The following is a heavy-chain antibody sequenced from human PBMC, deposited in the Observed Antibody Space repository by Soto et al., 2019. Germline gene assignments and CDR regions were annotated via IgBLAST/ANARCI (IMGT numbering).Heavy chain of an antibody. CDR1: GGSINSSSYF. CDR3: ARHYSSGSRNWFDP. V-gene: IGHV4-39*01. CDR2: IYYSGST. D-gene: IGHD6-19*01. J-gene: IGHJ5*02. Sequence: ASETLSLTCSVSGGSINSSSYFWGWVRQPPGKGLEWIGSIYYSGSTHYNPSLRSRVTISVDTSKNQFSLKLSSVTAADTAVFYCARHYSSGSRNWFDPWGQGTLVTAPQ.